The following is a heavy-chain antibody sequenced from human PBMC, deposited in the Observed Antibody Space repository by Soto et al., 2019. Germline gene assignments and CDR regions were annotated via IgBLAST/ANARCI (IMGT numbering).Heavy chain of an antibody. D-gene: IGHD6-13*01. Sequence: VAGGTSVDLGGSCIRKTPGKGLEWIGYIHYSGSTNYNPSLKSRVTISVDTSKNLFSLKLSSVTAADTAVYYCARDLAGYCSGMEVWGQGTT. CDR3: ARDLAGYCSGMEV. CDR1: GGTSVDLG. V-gene: IGHV4-59*11. CDR2: IHYSGST. J-gene: IGHJ6*02.